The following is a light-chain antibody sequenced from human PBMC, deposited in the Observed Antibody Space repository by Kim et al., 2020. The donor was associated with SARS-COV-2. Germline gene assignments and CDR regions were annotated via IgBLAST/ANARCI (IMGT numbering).Light chain of an antibody. CDR2: ELD. Sequence: GQSVAISCTGTSSDVGAYNYVSGYQQHPGKAPKLMIYELDKRPSGVPDRFSGSKSGNTASLTVSGLQAEDEADYYCSSYAGSNNVLFGGGTQLTVL. V-gene: IGLV2-8*01. CDR3: SSYAGSNNVL. J-gene: IGLJ2*01. CDR1: SSDVGAYNY.